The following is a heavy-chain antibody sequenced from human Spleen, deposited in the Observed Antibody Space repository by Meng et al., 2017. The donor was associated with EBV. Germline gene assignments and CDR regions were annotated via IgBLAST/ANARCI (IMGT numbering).Heavy chain of an antibody. CDR3: ARTICGDYPRIDP. Sequence: VQLQGAGPGLVKPSGTLTLTCVVSGGSISSGNWWSWVRQPPGKGLEWIGEIFHTETTNYNPSLKGRVTVSLDKSRNQFFLKLSSVTAADTAVYYCARTICGDYPRIDPWGQGTLVTVSS. J-gene: IGHJ5*02. CDR2: IFHTETT. D-gene: IGHD4-17*01. V-gene: IGHV4-4*02. CDR1: GGSISSGNW.